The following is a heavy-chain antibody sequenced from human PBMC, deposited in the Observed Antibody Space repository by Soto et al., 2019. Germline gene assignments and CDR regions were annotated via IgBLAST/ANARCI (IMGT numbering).Heavy chain of an antibody. J-gene: IGHJ6*02. D-gene: IGHD5-12*01. Sequence: SLRLSCAASGFTFSSYWMHWVRQAPGKGLVWVSRINSDGSSTSYADSVKGRFTISRDNAKNTLYLQMNSLRAEDTAVYYCARVPNQRWLQLRRYYYYGMDVWGQGTTVTVSS. V-gene: IGHV3-74*01. CDR3: ARVPNQRWLQLRRYYYYGMDV. CDR1: GFTFSSYW. CDR2: INSDGSST.